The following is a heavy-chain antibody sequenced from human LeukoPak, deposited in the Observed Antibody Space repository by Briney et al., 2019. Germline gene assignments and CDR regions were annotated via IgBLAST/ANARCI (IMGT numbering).Heavy chain of an antibody. CDR2: IYYSGST. CDR3: ASDSVVTH. CDR1: GGSISSSSYY. V-gene: IGHV4-39*01. Sequence: PSQALSLTCTVSGGSISSSSYYWGWIRQPPGKGLEWIGSIYYSGSTYYNPSLKSRVTISVDTSKNQFSLKLSSVTAADTAVYYCASDSVVTHWGQGTLVTVSS. J-gene: IGHJ4*02. D-gene: IGHD4-23*01.